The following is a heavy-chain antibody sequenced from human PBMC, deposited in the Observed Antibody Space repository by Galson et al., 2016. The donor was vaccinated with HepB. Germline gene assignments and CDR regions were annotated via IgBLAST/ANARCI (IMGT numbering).Heavy chain of an antibody. J-gene: IGHJ4*02. CDR1: GFDFGHCW. CDR3: ARWGVTAGLDH. D-gene: IGHD3-16*01. Sequence: SLRLSCAASGFDFGHCWMSWARQAPGEGLEWVANIKPNGGDTYYVASVRGRFVISRDNAKNVLVLQMTTLSGEDTALYYCARWGVTAGLDHWGQGTLVTVSS. CDR2: IKPNGGDT. V-gene: IGHV3-7*03.